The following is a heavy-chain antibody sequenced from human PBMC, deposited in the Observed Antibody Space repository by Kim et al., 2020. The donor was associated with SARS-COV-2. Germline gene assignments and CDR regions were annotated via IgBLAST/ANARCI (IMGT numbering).Heavy chain of an antibody. Sequence: GGSLRLSCAASGFTFSSYGMHWVRQAPGKGLEWVAVISYDGSNKYYADSVKGRFTISRDNSKNTLYLQMNSLRAEDTAVYYCASSLGYSYGWGDYWGQGTLVTVSS. V-gene: IGHV3-30*03. CDR1: GFTFSSYG. D-gene: IGHD5-18*01. CDR2: ISYDGSNK. CDR3: ASSLGYSYGWGDY. J-gene: IGHJ4*02.